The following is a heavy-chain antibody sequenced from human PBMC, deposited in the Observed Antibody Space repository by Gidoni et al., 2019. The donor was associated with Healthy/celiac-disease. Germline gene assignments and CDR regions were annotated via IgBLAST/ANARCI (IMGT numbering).Heavy chain of an antibody. V-gene: IGHV3-30*03. CDR2: ISYDGSNK. CDR3: ARPPRLRYFDWSNFDY. CDR1: GFTFSSYG. Sequence: QVQLVESGGGVVQPGRSLRLSCAASGFTFSSYGMHWVRQAPGKWLEWVAVISYDGSNKYYADSVKGRFTISRDNSKNTLYLQMNSLRAEDTAVYYCARPPRLRYFDWSNFDYWGQGTLVTVSS. D-gene: IGHD3-9*01. J-gene: IGHJ4*02.